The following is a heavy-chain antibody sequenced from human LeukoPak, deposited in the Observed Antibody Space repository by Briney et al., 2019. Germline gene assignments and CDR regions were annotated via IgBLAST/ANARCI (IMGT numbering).Heavy chain of an antibody. Sequence: SVKVSCKASGGTFSSYAISWVRQAPGQGLEWMGGIIPIFGTANYAQKFQGRVAITADESTSTAYMELSSLRSEDTAVYYCAWSGYPYYYMDVWGKGTTVTVSS. CDR1: GGTFSSYA. CDR3: AWSGYPYYYMDV. V-gene: IGHV1-69*13. D-gene: IGHD3-3*01. J-gene: IGHJ6*03. CDR2: IIPIFGTA.